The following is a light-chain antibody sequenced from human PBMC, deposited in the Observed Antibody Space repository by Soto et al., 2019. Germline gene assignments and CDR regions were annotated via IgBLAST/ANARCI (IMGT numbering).Light chain of an antibody. CDR3: QQYSRTPRT. CDR2: GAS. Sequence: ETVLTKSPGTLSLSPGDRATLSCRASQTISSNYLAWYQQKLGQAPRLLIFGASRRATGIPDRFSGSGSGTDFTLTITRLESEDFAVYYCQQYSRTPRTFGQGTKVDI. J-gene: IGKJ1*01. CDR1: QTISSNY. V-gene: IGKV3-20*01.